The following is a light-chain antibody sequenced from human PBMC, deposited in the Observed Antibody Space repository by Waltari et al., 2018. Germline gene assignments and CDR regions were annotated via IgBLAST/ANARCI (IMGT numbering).Light chain of an antibody. CDR2: DTD. Sequence: QSLLTQSPSASGTPGQRVSISCSGSSSNIGNNHVYWYQHFPGTAPRLLIYDTDRRPSGVSNHFSGSRSGNTVSLTIAGVQAEDEADYYCNSRDSSGDRLVFGGGTKLTVL. CDR3: NSRDSSGDRLV. V-gene: IGLV1-47*01. CDR1: SSNIGNNH. J-gene: IGLJ2*01.